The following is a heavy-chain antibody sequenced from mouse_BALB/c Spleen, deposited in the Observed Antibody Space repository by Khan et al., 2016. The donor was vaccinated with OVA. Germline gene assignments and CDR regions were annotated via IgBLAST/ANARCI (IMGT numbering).Heavy chain of an antibody. CDR3: VRSGAYYRYDGYFDV. Sequence: QVQLQQSGAELARPGASVKMSCKASGYTFTSYTMHWVNQRPGQGPEWIGYIPPSNGYTNYNQKFKDKSTLTADKSSSTAYMQLSSLTSEDSAVYYCVRSGAYYRYDGYFDVWGAGTTVTVSS. D-gene: IGHD2-14*01. V-gene: IGHV1-4*01. CDR1: GYTFTSYT. J-gene: IGHJ1*01. CDR2: IPPSNGYT.